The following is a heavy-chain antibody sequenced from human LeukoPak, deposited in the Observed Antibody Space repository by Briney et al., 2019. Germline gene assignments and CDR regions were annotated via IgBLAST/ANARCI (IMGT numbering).Heavy chain of an antibody. CDR1: GFTFSSYA. V-gene: IGHV3-30-3*01. J-gene: IGHJ4*02. D-gene: IGHD2-2*02. CDR3: ARGYCSSTSCYTVDY. Sequence: PVRSLRLSCAASGFTFSSYAMHWVRQAPGKGLEWVAVISYDGSNKYYADSVKGRFTISRDNSKNTLYLQMNSLRAEDTAVYYCARGYCSSTSCYTVDYWGQGTLVTVSS. CDR2: ISYDGSNK.